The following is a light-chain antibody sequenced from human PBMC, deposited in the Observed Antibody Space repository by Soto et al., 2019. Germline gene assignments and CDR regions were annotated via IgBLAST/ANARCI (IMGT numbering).Light chain of an antibody. CDR3: NSYTSTSARV. V-gene: IGLV2-14*01. CDR1: NSDVGAYNF. Sequence: QSALTQPASVSGSPGQSITISCTGSNSDVGAYNFVSWYQQHPGKAPKLMIYEVSNRPSGVSNRFSGSKSGNTASLTISGLQAEDEADYYCNSYTSTSARVFGAGTKLTVL. J-gene: IGLJ3*02. CDR2: EVS.